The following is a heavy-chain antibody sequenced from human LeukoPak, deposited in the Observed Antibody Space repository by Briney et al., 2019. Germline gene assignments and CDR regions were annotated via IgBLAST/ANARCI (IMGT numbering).Heavy chain of an antibody. CDR2: INPKTGGT. CDR1: GYTFTGYY. Sequence: GASVKVSCKASGYTFTGYYIHWARQAPGQGLEWVGWINPKTGGTNYAQKFLDRVTMTTDMSTSTAYMELIRLRSRDTAVYFCARGSSKYVFGYYMDVWGEGTTIIVSS. D-gene: IGHD4-11*01. V-gene: IGHV1-2*02. CDR3: ARGSSKYVFGYYMDV. J-gene: IGHJ6*03.